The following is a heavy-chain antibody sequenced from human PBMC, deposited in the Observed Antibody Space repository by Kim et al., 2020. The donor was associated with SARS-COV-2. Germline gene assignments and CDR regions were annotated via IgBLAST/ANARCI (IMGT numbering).Heavy chain of an antibody. Sequence: SETLSLTCTVSGGSISSSSYYWGWIRQPPGKGLEWIGSIYYSGSTYYNPSLKSRVTISVDTSKNQFSLKLSSVTAADTAVYYCAGWGSHNYFDYWGQGTLVTVSS. V-gene: IGHV4-39*01. CDR2: IYYSGST. D-gene: IGHD2-21*01. CDR1: GGSISSSSYY. J-gene: IGHJ4*02. CDR3: AGWGSHNYFDY.